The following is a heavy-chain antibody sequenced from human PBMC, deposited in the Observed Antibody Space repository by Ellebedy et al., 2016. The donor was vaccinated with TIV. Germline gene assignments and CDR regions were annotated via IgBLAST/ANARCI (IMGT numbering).Heavy chain of an antibody. V-gene: IGHV4-4*07. CDR1: GGSIGGYY. CDR3: ARDTEATTGGRDYNYYGMDV. D-gene: IGHD4-23*01. J-gene: IGHJ6*02. CDR2: IYPTGST. Sequence: SETLSLTCTVSGGSIGGYYWSWVRQPAGKGLEWVGRIYPTGSTNYNPSLKSRVTMSVDTSKNQFSLNLGSVTAADTAVYYCARDTEATTGGRDYNYYGMDVWGQGTTVTVSS.